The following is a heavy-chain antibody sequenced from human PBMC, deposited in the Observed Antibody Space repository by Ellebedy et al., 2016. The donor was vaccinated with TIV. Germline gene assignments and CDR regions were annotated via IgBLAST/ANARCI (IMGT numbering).Heavy chain of an antibody. CDR3: ARSKDGYSYDDY. Sequence: GESLKISCAASGFTFSGYPMHWVRQAPGKGLEYVSAINSDGDNTYYANFVKGRFITSRDNSKNTLYLQMGSLRAEDMAVYYCARSKDGYSYDDYWGRGTLVTVSS. J-gene: IGHJ4*02. V-gene: IGHV3-64*01. CDR2: INSDGDNT. CDR1: GFTFSGYP. D-gene: IGHD5-18*01.